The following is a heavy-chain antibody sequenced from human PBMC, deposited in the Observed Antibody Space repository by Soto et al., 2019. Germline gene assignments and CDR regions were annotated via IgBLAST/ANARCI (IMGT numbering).Heavy chain of an antibody. D-gene: IGHD6-13*01. J-gene: IGHJ4*02. Sequence: PGGSLRLSCAASGFTFSNYGMSWVRQAPGKGLEWVSAISGSGGSTYYADSVKGRFTISRDSSKDTLYLQMNSLRAEDTAVYYCAKVCPGRYSSIGYSDYWGQGTLVTVSS. V-gene: IGHV3-23*01. CDR1: GFTFSNYG. CDR3: AKVCPGRYSSIGYSDY. CDR2: ISGSGGST.